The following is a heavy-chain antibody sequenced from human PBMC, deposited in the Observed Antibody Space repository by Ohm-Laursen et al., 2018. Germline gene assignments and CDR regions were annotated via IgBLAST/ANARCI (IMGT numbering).Heavy chain of an antibody. CDR2: MNPNSGNT. CDR3: ARGRGVKKVYYYGMDV. CDR1: GGTFSSYA. V-gene: IGHV1-8*02. Sequence: ASVKVSCKASGGTFSSYAISWVRQATGQGLEWMGWMNPNSGNTGYAQKFQGRVTMTRNTSISTAYMELSSLRSEDTAVYYCARGRGVKKVYYYGMDVWGQGTTVTVSS. D-gene: IGHD1-26*01. J-gene: IGHJ6*02.